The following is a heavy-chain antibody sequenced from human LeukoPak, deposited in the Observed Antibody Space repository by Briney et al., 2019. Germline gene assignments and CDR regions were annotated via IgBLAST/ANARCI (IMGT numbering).Heavy chain of an antibody. CDR2: ISYDGSNK. J-gene: IGHJ4*02. V-gene: IGHV3-30-3*01. D-gene: IGHD6-19*01. CDR3: ARNSPGSGWYPDY. CDR1: GFTFSSYA. Sequence: GGSLRLSCAASGFTFSSYAMHWVRQAPGKGLEWVAVISYDGSNKYYADSVKGRFTISRDNSKNTLYLQMNSLRAEDTAVYYCARNSPGSGWYPDYWGQGTLVTVSS.